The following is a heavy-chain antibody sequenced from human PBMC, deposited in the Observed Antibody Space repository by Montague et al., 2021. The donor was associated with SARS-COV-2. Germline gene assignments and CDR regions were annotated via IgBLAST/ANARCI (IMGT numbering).Heavy chain of an antibody. Sequence: SETLSLTCAVSGDPISTTDWWSWVRQSPGKGLEWIGEIYQSGTTNYSPSLKSRVTITIDKSRNQFSLKLSSVTAADTAVYFCARIKIVIRGVVPYRAFDVWGQGTMVSVSS. CDR2: IYQSGTT. V-gene: IGHV4-4*02. CDR1: GDPISTTDW. J-gene: IGHJ3*01. CDR3: ARIKIVIRGVVPYRAFDV. D-gene: IGHD3-10*01.